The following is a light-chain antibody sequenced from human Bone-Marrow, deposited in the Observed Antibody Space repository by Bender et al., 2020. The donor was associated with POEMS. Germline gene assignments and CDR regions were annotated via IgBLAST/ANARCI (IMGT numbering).Light chain of an antibody. Sequence: QSVLTQPPSASGTPGQRVTISCSGSSSNIGGNAVNWCQQLPGMAPKLLIYGNDQRPAGVPDRFSGSTSGTSASLTISGLQSEDEADYFCSAWDGILNGWVFGGGTELTVL. J-gene: IGLJ3*02. CDR2: GND. CDR1: SSNIGGNA. CDR3: SAWDGILNGWV. V-gene: IGLV1-44*01.